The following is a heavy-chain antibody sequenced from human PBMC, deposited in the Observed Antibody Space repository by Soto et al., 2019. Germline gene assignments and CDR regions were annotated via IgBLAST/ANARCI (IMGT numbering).Heavy chain of an antibody. V-gene: IGHV4-30-4*01. CDR1: GGSISSGDYY. Sequence: PSETLSLTCTVSGGSISSGDYYWSWIRQPPGKGLEWIGYIYYSGSTNYNPSLKSRVTISVDTSKNQFSLKLSSVTAADTAVYYCARRGSGSYYLYYYYGMDVWGQGTTVTVSS. J-gene: IGHJ6*02. CDR2: IYYSGST. D-gene: IGHD3-10*01. CDR3: ARRGSGSYYLYYYYGMDV.